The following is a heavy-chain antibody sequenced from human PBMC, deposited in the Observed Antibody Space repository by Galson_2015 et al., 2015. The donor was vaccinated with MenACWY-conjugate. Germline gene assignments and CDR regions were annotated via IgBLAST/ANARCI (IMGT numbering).Heavy chain of an antibody. Sequence: SLRLSCAASGFTFSSYAMHWVRQAPGKGLEWVAVISYDGSNKYYADSVKGRFTISRDNSKNTLYLQMNSLRAEDTAVHYCAIGRGTYSGAKPFDYWGQGTLVTVSS. J-gene: IGHJ4*02. CDR2: ISYDGSNK. D-gene: IGHD2-21*01. CDR1: GFTFSSYA. CDR3: AIGRGTYSGAKPFDY. V-gene: IGHV3-30*04.